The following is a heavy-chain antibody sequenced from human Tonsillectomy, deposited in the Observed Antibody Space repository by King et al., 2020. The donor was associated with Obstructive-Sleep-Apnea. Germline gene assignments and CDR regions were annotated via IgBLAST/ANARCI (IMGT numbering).Heavy chain of an antibody. CDR1: GFTFSSYW. V-gene: IGHV3-74*01. J-gene: IGHJ6*02. D-gene: IGHD5-18*01. Sequence: VQLVESGGGLVQPGGSLRLSCAASGFTFSSYWMHWVRQGPGKGLVWVSTINSEGSSTNYADSVKGRFTISRDKGKKTLYLQMNSLRAEDTAVYYCTRDLSRYGHGMDVWGQGTTVTVSS. CDR3: TRDLSRYGHGMDV. CDR2: INSEGSST.